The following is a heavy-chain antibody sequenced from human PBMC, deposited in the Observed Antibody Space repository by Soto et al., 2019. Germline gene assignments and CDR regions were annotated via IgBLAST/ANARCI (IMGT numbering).Heavy chain of an antibody. CDR2: IIPMFSSS. CDR3: AKDIGFQQHLFVFAL. Sequence: QVQLVQSGAEVKKPGSSVKVSCTASGGTFSDYAFSWVRQAPGQGLEWMGGIIPMFSSSSFAQKFQGRLTITADDSTSTAYISLSSLGSADTAMYYSAKDIGFQQHLFVFALWGPGALVTVSS. D-gene: IGHD3-10*02. J-gene: IGHJ4*02. CDR1: GGTFSDYA. V-gene: IGHV1-69*01.